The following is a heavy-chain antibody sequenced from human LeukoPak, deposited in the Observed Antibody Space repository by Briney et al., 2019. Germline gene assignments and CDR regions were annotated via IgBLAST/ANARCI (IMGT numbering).Heavy chain of an antibody. J-gene: IGHJ6*02. CDR3: ARDYESGRDGYNGYYYYGMDV. CDR2: INQDGREK. V-gene: IGHV3-7*01. Sequence: GGSLRLSCAASGFTFSSYWMSWVRQAPGEGREWVANINQDGREKYYVDSVKGRFTISRDNAKNSLYLQMNSLRAEDTAVYYCARDYESGRDGYNGYYYYGMDVWGQGTTVTVSS. CDR1: GFTFSSYW. D-gene: IGHD5-24*01.